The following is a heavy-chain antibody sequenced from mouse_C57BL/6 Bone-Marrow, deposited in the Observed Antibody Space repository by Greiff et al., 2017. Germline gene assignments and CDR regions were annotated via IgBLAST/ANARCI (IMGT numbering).Heavy chain of an antibody. CDR2: IDPSDSYT. CDR3: APLLLRDY. CDR1: GYTFTSYW. Sequence: VQLQQPGAELVKPGASVKLSCKASGYTFTSYWMQWVKQRPGQGLEWIGEIDPSDSYTNYNQKFKGKATLTVDPSSSTAYMQLSSLTSEDSAVYYCAPLLLRDYWGQGTTLTVSS. D-gene: IGHD1-1*01. J-gene: IGHJ2*01. V-gene: IGHV1-50*01.